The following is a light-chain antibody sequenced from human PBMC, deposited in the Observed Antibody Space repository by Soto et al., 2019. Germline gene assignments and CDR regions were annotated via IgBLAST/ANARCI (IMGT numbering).Light chain of an antibody. Sequence: EIVLTQSPGTLSLSPGERATLSCRASQSVSSSYLAWYQQKTGQAPRLLIYGASSKATGIPDRFSGSGSGTGFTLTISRLEPEDFAVYYCHQYGSSPFTFGPGTKVDI. V-gene: IGKV3-20*01. CDR1: QSVSSSY. J-gene: IGKJ3*01. CDR3: HQYGSSPFT. CDR2: GAS.